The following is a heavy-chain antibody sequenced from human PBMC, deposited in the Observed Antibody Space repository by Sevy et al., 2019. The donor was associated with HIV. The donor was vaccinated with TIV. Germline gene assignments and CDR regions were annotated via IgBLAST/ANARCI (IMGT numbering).Heavy chain of an antibody. J-gene: IGHJ4*02. CDR1: GYSFTNYW. D-gene: IGHD3-22*01. Sequence: GESLKISCKGSGYSFTNYWIAWVRQMPGKGLEWMGIIYPGDSETRYSPSFQGQVTISADKSISTAYLHSSSLKASDTAMYYCARFYDSSGHFPSDYWGQGTLVTVSS. CDR3: ARFYDSSGHFPSDY. V-gene: IGHV5-51*01. CDR2: IYPGDSET.